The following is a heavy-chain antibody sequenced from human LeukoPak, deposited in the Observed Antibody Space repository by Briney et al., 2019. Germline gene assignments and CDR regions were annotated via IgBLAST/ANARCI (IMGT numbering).Heavy chain of an antibody. CDR1: GFTFSSYS. Sequence: GGSLRLSCAASGFTFSSYSMNWVRQAPGKGLEWVSSISSSSSYIYYADSVKGRFTISRDNAKNSLYLQMNSLRAEDAAVYYCARRQSTIAAAFDYWGQGTLVTVSS. V-gene: IGHV3-21*01. J-gene: IGHJ4*02. D-gene: IGHD6-13*01. CDR3: ARRQSTIAAAFDY. CDR2: ISSSSSYI.